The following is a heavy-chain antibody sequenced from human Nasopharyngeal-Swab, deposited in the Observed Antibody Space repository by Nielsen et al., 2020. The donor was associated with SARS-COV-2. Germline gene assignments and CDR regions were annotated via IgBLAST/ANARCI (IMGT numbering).Heavy chain of an antibody. CDR2: IWYDGSNK. CDR1: GFTFSSYG. V-gene: IGHV3-33*01. Sequence: RGSLRLSCAASGFTFSSYGMHWVRQAPGKGLEWVTVIWYDGSNKYYADYVKGRFTISRDNSKNTLYLQMNSLRAEDTAVYYCARDIGHSSGWYSYYSYGMDVWGQGTTVTVSS. D-gene: IGHD6-19*01. CDR3: ARDIGHSSGWYSYYSYGMDV. J-gene: IGHJ6*02.